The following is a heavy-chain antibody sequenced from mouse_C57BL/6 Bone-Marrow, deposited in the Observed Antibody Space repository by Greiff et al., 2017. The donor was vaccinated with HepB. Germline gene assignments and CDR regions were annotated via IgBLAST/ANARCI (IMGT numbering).Heavy chain of an antibody. J-gene: IGHJ1*03. CDR1: GYTFTSYW. CDR2: IYPGSGST. Sequence: VQLQQPGAELVKPGASVKMSCKASGYTFTSYWITWVKQRPGKGLEWIGDIYPGSGSTNYNEKFKSKATLTVDTSSRTSYMKLSSLTSENSAVYDCAISFYYYGSSYWYFDVWGTGTTVTVSS. CDR3: AISFYYYGSSYWYFDV. D-gene: IGHD1-1*01. V-gene: IGHV1-55*01.